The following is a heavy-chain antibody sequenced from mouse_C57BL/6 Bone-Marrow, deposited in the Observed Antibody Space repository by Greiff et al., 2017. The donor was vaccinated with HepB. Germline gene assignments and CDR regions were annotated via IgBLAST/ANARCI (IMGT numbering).Heavy chain of an antibody. V-gene: IGHV1-72*01. J-gene: IGHJ3*01. CDR2: IDPNSGGT. Sequence: QVQLKQPGAELVKPGASVKLSCKASGYTFTSYWMHWVKQRPGRGLEWIGRIDPNSGGTKYNEKFKSKATLTVDKPSSTAYMQLSSLTSEDSAVYYCARYYDYEEWFAYWGQGTLVTVSA. CDR1: GYTFTSYW. D-gene: IGHD2-4*01. CDR3: ARYYDYEEWFAY.